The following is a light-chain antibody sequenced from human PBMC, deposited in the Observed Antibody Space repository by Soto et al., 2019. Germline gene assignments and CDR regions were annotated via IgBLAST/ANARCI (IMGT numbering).Light chain of an antibody. Sequence: EIVLTQSPATLSLSPGERATLSRRASQSVSSYLAWYQQKPGQAPRLLIYDASNRATGIPARFSGSGSGTDFTLTIRSLEPEDFAVYYCQQRSNWPPITFGQGTRLEI. CDR3: QQRSNWPPIT. CDR2: DAS. J-gene: IGKJ5*01. V-gene: IGKV3-11*01. CDR1: QSVSSY.